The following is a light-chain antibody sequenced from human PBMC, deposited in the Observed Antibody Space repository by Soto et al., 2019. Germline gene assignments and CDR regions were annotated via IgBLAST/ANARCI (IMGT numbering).Light chain of an antibody. V-gene: IGLV2-14*01. CDR3: SSYTSSTPPDV. CDR1: SSDVGGYNY. CDR2: EVS. Sequence: QSALTQPASVSGSPGQSITISCTGTSSDVGGYNYVSWYQQHPGKAPKVLIYEVSYRPSGVSNRFSGSRSGNTASLAISGLQADDEADYYCSSYTSSTPPDVLGTGTKVTVL. J-gene: IGLJ1*01.